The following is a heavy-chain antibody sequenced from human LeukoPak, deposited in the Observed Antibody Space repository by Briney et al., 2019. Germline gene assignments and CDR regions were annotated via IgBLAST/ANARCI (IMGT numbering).Heavy chain of an antibody. CDR2: IIPVFGTA. J-gene: IGHJ2*01. Sequence: SVKVSCKASGGTFSSYAISWVRQAPGQGLEWMGGIIPVFGTANYAQKFQGRVTITADKSTSTAYMELSSLRSEDTAVYYCARVTSIAARSLSHSGYDSGSYWYFDLWGRGTLVTVSS. CDR1: GGTFSSYA. CDR3: ARVTSIAARSLSHSGYDSGSYWYFDL. V-gene: IGHV1-69*06. D-gene: IGHD5-12*01.